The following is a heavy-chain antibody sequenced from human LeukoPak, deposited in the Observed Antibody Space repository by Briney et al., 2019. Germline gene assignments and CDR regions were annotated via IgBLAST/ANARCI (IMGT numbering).Heavy chain of an antibody. V-gene: IGHV4-34*01. CDR1: GASFSGYY. Sequence: SETLSLTCAVYGASFSGYYWSWIRQPPGKGLEWIGEINHSGSTNYNPSLKSRVTISVDTSKNQFSLQLNSVTPEDTAVYYCARVPHYASGTYYKRFPLYFDYWGQGTLVTVSS. D-gene: IGHD3-10*01. J-gene: IGHJ4*02. CDR3: ARVPHYASGTYYKRFPLYFDY. CDR2: INHSGST.